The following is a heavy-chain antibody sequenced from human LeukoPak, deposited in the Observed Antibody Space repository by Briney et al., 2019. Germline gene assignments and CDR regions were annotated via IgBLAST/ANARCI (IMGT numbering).Heavy chain of an antibody. CDR3: ARGGKQLATYYFDY. D-gene: IGHD6-6*01. J-gene: IGHJ4*02. V-gene: IGHV4-30-2*01. Sequence: SQTLSLTCAVSGGSISSGGYSWSWIRQPPGKGLEWIGYIYHSGSTYYNPSLKSRVTISVDRSKNQFSLKLSSVTAADTAVYYCARGGKQLATYYFDYWGQGTLVTASS. CDR1: GGSISSGGYS. CDR2: IYHSGST.